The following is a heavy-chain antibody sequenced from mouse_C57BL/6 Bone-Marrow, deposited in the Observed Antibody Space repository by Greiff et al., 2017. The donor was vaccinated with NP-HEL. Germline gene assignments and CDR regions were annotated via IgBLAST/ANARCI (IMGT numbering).Heavy chain of an antibody. J-gene: IGHJ4*01. CDR1: VYTFTDYY. V-gene: IGHV1-26*01. CDR2: INPNNGGT. CDR3: ARGGLRRFYAMDY. Sequence: EVQLQQSGPELVKPGASVKISCKASVYTFTDYYMNWVKQSHGKSLEWIGDINPNNGGTSYNQKFKGKATLTVDKSSSTAYMELRSLTSEDSAVYYCARGGLRRFYAMDYWGQGTSVTVSS. D-gene: IGHD2-2*01.